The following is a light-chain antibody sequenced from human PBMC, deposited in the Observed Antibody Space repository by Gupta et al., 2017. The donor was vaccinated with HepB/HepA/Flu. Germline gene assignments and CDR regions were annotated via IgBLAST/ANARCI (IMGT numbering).Light chain of an antibody. Sequence: SYELTQPPSVSVSAGQTANIICSGEKLGEKYAFWYQQKAGQFPLVVIYKDEKRPAGIPERFSGSNSGNTATLTIGGTQAVDEDDYYCQAGDNSHVIFGGGTRLTVL. V-gene: IGLV3-1*01. CDR2: KDE. CDR3: QAGDNSHVI. CDR1: KLGEKY. J-gene: IGLJ2*01.